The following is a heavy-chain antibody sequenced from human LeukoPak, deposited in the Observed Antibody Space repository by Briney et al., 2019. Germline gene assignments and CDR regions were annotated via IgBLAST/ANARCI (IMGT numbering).Heavy chain of an antibody. V-gene: IGHV4-39*07. CDR3: ASLLGDFDY. Sequence: SEPLSLTCTVSGGSISSSSYYWGWIRQPPGRGLEWIGSIYYSGSTYYNPSLKSRVTISVDTSKNQFSLKLSSVTAADTAVYYCASLLGDFDYWGQGTLVTVSS. CDR2: IYYSGST. CDR1: GGSISSSSYY. J-gene: IGHJ4*02.